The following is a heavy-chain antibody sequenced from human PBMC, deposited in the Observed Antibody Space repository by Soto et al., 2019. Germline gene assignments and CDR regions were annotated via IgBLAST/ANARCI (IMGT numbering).Heavy chain of an antibody. V-gene: IGHV1-69*01. CDR1: GGTFSSYA. J-gene: IGHJ3*02. D-gene: IGHD2-21*02. CDR3: ARALAYCGGDCYFDAFDI. Sequence: QVQLVQSGAEVKKPGSSVKVSCKASGGTFSSYAISWVRQAPGQGLEWMGGIILIFGTANYAQKFQGRVTITADESTSTAYMELSSLRSEDTAVYYCARALAYCGGDCYFDAFDIWGQGTMVTVSS. CDR2: IILIFGTA.